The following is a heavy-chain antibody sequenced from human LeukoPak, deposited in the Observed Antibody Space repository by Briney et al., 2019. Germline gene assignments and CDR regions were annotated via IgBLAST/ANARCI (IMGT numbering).Heavy chain of an antibody. CDR1: GFXFNNYV. CDR2: INWNGGST. D-gene: IGHD4-11*01. CDR3: ARDARYSFQV. V-gene: IGHV3-20*04. J-gene: IGHJ1*01. Sequence: GGSLRLSCAASGFXFNNYVITWVRQAPGKGLEWVSGINWNGGSTGYADSVKGRFTISRDNAKNSLYLQMNSLRAEDTAVYYCARDARYSFQVWGQGTLVTVSS.